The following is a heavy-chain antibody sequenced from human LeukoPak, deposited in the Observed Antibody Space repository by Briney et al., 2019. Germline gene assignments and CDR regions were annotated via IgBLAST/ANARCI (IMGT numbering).Heavy chain of an antibody. J-gene: IGHJ5*01. CDR3: ARELPREVTLDS. V-gene: IGHV3-74*01. CDR2: IFTDGSTT. D-gene: IGHD2-21*02. CDR1: EFDFFSYG. Sequence: GPLRLSCVASEFDFFSYGMQWVRQAPGKGLVWVSRIFTDGSTTSYADSVKGRFTISRDNAKNTLYLEMKSLRVEDTAVYYCARELPREVTLDSWGQGTLVTVSP.